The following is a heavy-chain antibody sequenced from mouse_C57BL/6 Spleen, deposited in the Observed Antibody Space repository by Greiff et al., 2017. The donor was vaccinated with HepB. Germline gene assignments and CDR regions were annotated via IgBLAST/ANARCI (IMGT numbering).Heavy chain of an antibody. CDR1: GYTFTSYW. CDR3: ARSATTVVDWYFDV. V-gene: IGHV1-55*01. CDR2: IYPGSGST. J-gene: IGHJ1*03. Sequence: VQLQQPGAELVKPGASVKMSCKASGYTFTSYWITWVKQRPGQGLEWIGDIYPGSGSTNYNEKFKSKATLTVDTSSSTAYMQLSSLTSEDSAVYYCARSATTVVDWYFDVWGTGTTVTVSS. D-gene: IGHD1-1*01.